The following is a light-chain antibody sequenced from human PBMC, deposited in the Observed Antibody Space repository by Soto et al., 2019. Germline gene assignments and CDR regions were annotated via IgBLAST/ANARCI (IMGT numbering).Light chain of an antibody. Sequence: IVLTQSPGTLSLSPGERATLSCRASQSVSSSYLAWYQQKPGQAPRLLIYGASSRATGIPDRFSGSGSVTNFTLTISRLEPEDFAVYYCQQYGSSPGFTFGPGTKVDIK. CDR1: QSVSSSY. CDR2: GAS. J-gene: IGKJ3*01. CDR3: QQYGSSPGFT. V-gene: IGKV3-20*01.